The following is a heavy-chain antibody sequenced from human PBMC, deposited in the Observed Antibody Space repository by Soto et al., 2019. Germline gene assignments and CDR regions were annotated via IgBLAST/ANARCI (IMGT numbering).Heavy chain of an antibody. D-gene: IGHD2-15*01. J-gene: IGHJ4*02. CDR1: EGTFNSYA. CDR2: ITPYYNTL. Sequence: QAQVVQSGAEVRKPGSSVKLSCKASEGTFNSYAIAWVRQAPGQGLEWMGGITPYYNTLNYAQKFQDRVRITADDPTDTVDLELGSRRTVDTAVYFCASGASRCYPYFFDYWAQGTLVTVSS. V-gene: IGHV1-69*01. CDR3: ASGASRCYPYFFDY.